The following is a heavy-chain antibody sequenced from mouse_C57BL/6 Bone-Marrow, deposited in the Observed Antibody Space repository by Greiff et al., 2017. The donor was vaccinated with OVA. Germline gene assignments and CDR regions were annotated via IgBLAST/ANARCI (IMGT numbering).Heavy chain of an antibody. Sequence: DVMLVESGGGLVKPGGSLKLSCAASGFTFSDYGMHWVRQAPEKGLEWVAYISSGSSTIYYADTVKGRFTISRDNAKNTLFLQMTSLRSEDTAMYYCARQGFYYGSSPYWYFDVWGTGTTVTVSS. CDR1: GFTFSDYG. V-gene: IGHV5-17*01. D-gene: IGHD1-1*01. CDR3: ARQGFYYGSSPYWYFDV. CDR2: ISSGSSTI. J-gene: IGHJ1*03.